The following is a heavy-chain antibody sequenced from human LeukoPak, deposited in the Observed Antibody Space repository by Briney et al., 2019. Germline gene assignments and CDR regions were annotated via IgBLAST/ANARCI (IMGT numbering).Heavy chain of an antibody. CDR1: GASISSTTYY. D-gene: IGHD2-21*01. Sequence: PSETLSLTCTVSGASISSTTYYWDWIRQPPGKGLEWIGTIYYSGSTYYNPSLKSPVTISVDTSKNQFSLKLSSVTAADTAVYYCARGRALFDWGQGTLVTVSS. CDR3: ARGRALFD. J-gene: IGHJ4*02. CDR2: IYYSGST. V-gene: IGHV4-39*01.